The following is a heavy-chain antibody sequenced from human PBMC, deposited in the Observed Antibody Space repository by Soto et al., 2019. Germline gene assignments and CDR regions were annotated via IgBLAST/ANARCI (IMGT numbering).Heavy chain of an antibody. CDR2: IYYSGTN. J-gene: IGHJ5*02. CDR3: ARDTENYAILTSTRFDP. D-gene: IGHD3-9*01. CDR1: GGSINRGDYY. V-gene: IGHV4-30-4*01. Sequence: QVQLQESGPGLVKPSQTLTLTCTVSGGSINRGDYYWSWIRQPPGKGLEWIGNIYYSGTNYYNPSLQSRVIISVDTSKNQFSLKLSSVTAADPGVYYCARDTENYAILTSTRFDPWGQGTLVTVSS.